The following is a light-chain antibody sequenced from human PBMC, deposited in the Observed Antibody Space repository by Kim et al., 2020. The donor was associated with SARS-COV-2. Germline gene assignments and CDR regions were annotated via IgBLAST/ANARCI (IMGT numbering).Light chain of an antibody. Sequence: ASVGDRVTITCRARQCVNDGLLAWYQQKPWKAPKLLIYRSSTLESGVPSRFSGSGFGTEFTLTISSLQPDDFATYYCQHYCRYPYTFGQGTKLEI. V-gene: IGKV1-5*03. J-gene: IGKJ2*01. CDR2: RSS. CDR3: QHYCRYPYT. CDR1: QCVNDG.